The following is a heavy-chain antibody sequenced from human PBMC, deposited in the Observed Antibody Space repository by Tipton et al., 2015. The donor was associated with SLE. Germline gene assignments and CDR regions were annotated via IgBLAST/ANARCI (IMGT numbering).Heavy chain of an antibody. Sequence: TLSLTCAVYGGSFSGYYWSWIRQSPGKGLEWIGEIHHSGSTIYNPSLKSRVTISVDTSKKQFSLKLSSVTAADTAVYYCARAYCTSTSCQRAEYFQHWGQGTLVTVSS. V-gene: IGHV4-34*01. J-gene: IGHJ1*01. CDR1: GGSFSGYY. CDR2: IHHSGST. CDR3: ARAYCTSTSCQRAEYFQH. D-gene: IGHD2-2*01.